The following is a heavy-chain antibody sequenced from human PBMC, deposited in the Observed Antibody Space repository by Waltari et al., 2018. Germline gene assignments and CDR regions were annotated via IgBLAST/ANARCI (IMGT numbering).Heavy chain of an antibody. CDR2: INPNSGDT. CDR3: ARSGGGTTTFGVAE. V-gene: IGHV1-2*06. Sequence: QVQLVQSGAEVKKSGASVKVSCKASGYTFTDFFIHWVRQAPGQGLEWMGRINPNSGDTSYAQRFQGRVTMTEDTSITTAYMELTGLGSDDTAIYYCARSGGGTTTFGVAEWGQGSLVTVSS. J-gene: IGHJ4*02. CDR1: GYTFTDFF. D-gene: IGHD3-3*01.